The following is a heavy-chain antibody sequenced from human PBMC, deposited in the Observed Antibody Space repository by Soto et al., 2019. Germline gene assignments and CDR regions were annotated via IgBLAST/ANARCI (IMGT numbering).Heavy chain of an antibody. CDR3: ARDLAAAGL. CDR1: GYTFTSHY. CDR2: INPYGGST. V-gene: IGHV1-46*01. J-gene: IGHJ4*02. Sequence: QVQLVQSGAEVKKPGASVKVSCKASGYTFTSHYIHWVRQVPGQGLEWMAIINPYGGSTNYAQKFRGRVTLTMDTSTSTVYMEVSSLRSEDTAVYYCARDLAAAGLWGQGTLVTVSS. D-gene: IGHD6-13*01.